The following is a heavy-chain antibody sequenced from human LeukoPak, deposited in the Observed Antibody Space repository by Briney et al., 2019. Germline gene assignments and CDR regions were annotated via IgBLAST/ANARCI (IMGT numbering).Heavy chain of an antibody. J-gene: IGHJ4*02. V-gene: IGHV3-30*04. CDR2: ISYDGSNK. Sequence: GGSLRLSRAASGFTFSSYAMHWVRQAPGKGLEWVAVISYDGSNKYYADSVKGRFTMSRDNSKNTLFLQMNSLRAEDTAVYYCATQPCSGGRCYLDNWGQGTLVTVSS. CDR3: ATQPCSGGRCYLDN. D-gene: IGHD2-15*01. CDR1: GFTFSSYA.